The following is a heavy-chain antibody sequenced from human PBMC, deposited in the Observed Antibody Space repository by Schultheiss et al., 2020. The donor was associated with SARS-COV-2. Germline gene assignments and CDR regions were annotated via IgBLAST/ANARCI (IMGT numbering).Heavy chain of an antibody. D-gene: IGHD6-25*01. CDR1: GGSISSGDYY. J-gene: IGHJ5*02. CDR2: IFSSGGT. Sequence: SETLSLTCTVSGGSISSGDYYWSWIRQAPGKGLEWIGYIFSSGGTYYNPSLQSRVMISLDTSQNQVSLKLNSVTAADTAVYYCARVFGMAAAPRPFDPWGQGALVTVSS. V-gene: IGHV4-30-4*01. CDR3: ARVFGMAAAPRPFDP.